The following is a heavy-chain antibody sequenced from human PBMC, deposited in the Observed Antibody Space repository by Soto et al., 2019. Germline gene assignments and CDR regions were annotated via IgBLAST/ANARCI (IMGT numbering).Heavy chain of an antibody. CDR2: ISGSGGNT. D-gene: IGHD2-15*01. CDR1: GFTFSNYA. V-gene: IGHV3-23*01. Sequence: GGSLRLSCAASGFTFSNYAMTWVRQAPGKGLEWVSVISGSGGNTHYADSVKGRFTISRDNVKNTLYMQMNSLGAEDTAVYYCAKGALEVLAAALDYWGQGTLVTVSS. CDR3: AKGALEVLAAALDY. J-gene: IGHJ4*02.